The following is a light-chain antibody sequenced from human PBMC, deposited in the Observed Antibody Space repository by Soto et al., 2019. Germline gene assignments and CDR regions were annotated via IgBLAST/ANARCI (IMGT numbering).Light chain of an antibody. J-gene: IGKJ2*01. CDR3: QQYPGYT. CDR1: QSVSSSY. CDR2: GAS. V-gene: IGKV3-20*01. Sequence: EIVLTQSPGTRSLSPGERATLSCRASQSVSSSYLGWYQQKPGQAPRLLIYGASTRATGIPDRFSGSGSGTDFTLTISRLEPEDFAVYYCQQYPGYTFGQGTKLEIK.